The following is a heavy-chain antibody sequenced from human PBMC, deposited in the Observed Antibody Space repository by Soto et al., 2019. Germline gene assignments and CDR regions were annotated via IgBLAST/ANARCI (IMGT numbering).Heavy chain of an antibody. D-gene: IGHD3-22*01. CDR1: GYTFTDYY. CDR3: ARGPYYDSSGYQFDY. CDR2: INPKSGAT. Sequence: GASVKVSCKASGYTFTDYYMHWVRQAPGQGPEWMGWINPKSGATRYAQKFQGRVTITRDTSISTAYMDLSSLRSDDTAVYHCARGPYYDSSGYQFDYWGQGTLVTVSS. V-gene: IGHV1-2*02. J-gene: IGHJ4*02.